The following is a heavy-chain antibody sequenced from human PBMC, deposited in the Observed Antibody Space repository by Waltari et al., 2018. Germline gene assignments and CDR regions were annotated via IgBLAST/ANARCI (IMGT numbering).Heavy chain of an antibody. CDR3: ASRYSGYDSGWFDP. D-gene: IGHD5-12*01. CDR1: GGSFSGYY. V-gene: IGHV4-34*01. J-gene: IGHJ5*02. Sequence: QVQLPQWGAGLLKPSETLSLPCAVYGGSFSGYYWSWIRQPPGKGLEWIGKINHSGSTNYNPSLKSRVTISVYTSKNQFSLKLSSVTAADTAVYYCASRYSGYDSGWFDPWGQGTLVTVSS. CDR2: INHSGST.